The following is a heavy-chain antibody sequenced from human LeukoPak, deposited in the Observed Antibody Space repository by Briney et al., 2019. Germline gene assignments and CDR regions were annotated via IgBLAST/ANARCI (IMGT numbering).Heavy chain of an antibody. D-gene: IGHD3-22*01. Sequence: SVKVSCKASGGTFSSYAISWVRQAPGQGLEWMGGIIPIFGTANYAQKFQGRVTITTDESTSTAYMELSSLRSEDTALYYCAKDRSLTLPTFERSGYYYYWGQGTLVTVSS. CDR3: AKDRSLTLPTFERSGYYYY. V-gene: IGHV1-69*05. J-gene: IGHJ4*02. CDR1: GGTFSSYA. CDR2: IIPIFGTA.